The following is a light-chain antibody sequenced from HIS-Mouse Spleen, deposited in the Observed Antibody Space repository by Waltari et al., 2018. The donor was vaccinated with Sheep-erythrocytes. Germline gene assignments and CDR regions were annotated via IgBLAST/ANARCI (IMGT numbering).Light chain of an antibody. J-gene: IGKJ4*01. CDR2: WAC. CDR3: QQYYSTLT. Sequence: DIVMTQSPDSLAVSLGERATINCKSSQSVLYSSNNKNYFAWYQQKPGQPPKLLIYWACTREAGVPDRLSGSGSGTDFTLTISSLQAEDVAVYYCQQYYSTLTFGGGTKVEIK. CDR1: QSVLYSSNNKNY. V-gene: IGKV4-1*01.